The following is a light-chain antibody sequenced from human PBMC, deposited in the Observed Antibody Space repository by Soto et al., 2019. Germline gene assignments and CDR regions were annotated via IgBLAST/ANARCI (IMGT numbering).Light chain of an antibody. CDR3: QHYNNWPLA. J-gene: IGKJ4*01. CDR1: QSVSSD. CDR2: HTS. V-gene: IGKV3-15*01. Sequence: ETAMTQSPGTLSVSPGERVTLSCTASQSVSSDLAWYQQKPGQAPRLLIYHTSTRAPAIPARFSGSGSGTEFTLTISSLQPEDFAVYYCQHYNNWPLAFGGGTKVDIK.